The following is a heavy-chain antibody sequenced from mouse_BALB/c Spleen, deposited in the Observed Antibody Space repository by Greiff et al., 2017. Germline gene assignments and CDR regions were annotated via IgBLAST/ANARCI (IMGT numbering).Heavy chain of an antibody. CDR3: AREDGKGAY. Sequence: DVMLVESGGGLVKPGGSLKLSCAASGFTFSSYAMSWVRQTPEKRLEWVASISSGGSTYYPDSVKGRFTISRDNARNILYLQMSSLRSEDTAMYYCAREDGKGAYWGQGTLVTVSA. D-gene: IGHD2-1*01. CDR1: GFTFSSYA. CDR2: ISSGGST. V-gene: IGHV5-6-5*01. J-gene: IGHJ3*01.